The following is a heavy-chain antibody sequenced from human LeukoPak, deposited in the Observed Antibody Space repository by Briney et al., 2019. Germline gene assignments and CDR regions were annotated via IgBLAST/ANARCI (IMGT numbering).Heavy chain of an antibody. J-gene: IGHJ4*02. CDR2: ISSSSSYI. D-gene: IGHD5-24*01. CDR3: ARGVSSPGEMATIRSYYFDY. V-gene: IGHV3-21*01. CDR1: GFTFSSYE. Sequence: GGSLRLSCAASGFTFSSYEMNWVRQAPGKGLEWVSFISSSSSYIYYADSVKGRFTISRDNAKNSLYLQMNSLRAEDTAVYYCARGVSSPGEMATIRSYYFDYWGQGTLVTVSS.